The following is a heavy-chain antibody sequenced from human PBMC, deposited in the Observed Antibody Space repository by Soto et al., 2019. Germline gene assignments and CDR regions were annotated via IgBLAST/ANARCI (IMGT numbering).Heavy chain of an antibody. D-gene: IGHD2-2*01. CDR3: ARVNQLAPKRNGFGI. J-gene: IGHJ3*02. CDR1: GGNSGSSSYF. Sequence: GGNSGSSSYFRIFKKQPPGKGLEWIGYIHYSGSSNYNPSLKSRVTMSVDSSKNQFSLELSSLTAADTAVYYFARVNQLAPKRNGFGICGQPTNVSRSS. CDR2: IHYSGSS. V-gene: IGHV4-61*01.